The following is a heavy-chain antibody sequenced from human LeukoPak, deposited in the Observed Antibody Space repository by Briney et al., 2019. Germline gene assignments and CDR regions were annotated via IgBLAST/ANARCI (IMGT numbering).Heavy chain of an antibody. Sequence: SQTLSLTCAISGDSVSSKSAAWHWIRQSPSRGLEWLGRTYFRSKWYNEYAASVKSRITINPDTSKNQFSLQLNSVTPEDTAVYYCARSTGPLDFWGQGTLVTVSS. CDR2: TYFRSKWYN. CDR1: GDSVSSKSAA. V-gene: IGHV6-1*01. J-gene: IGHJ4*02. CDR3: ARSTGPLDF. D-gene: IGHD1-1*01.